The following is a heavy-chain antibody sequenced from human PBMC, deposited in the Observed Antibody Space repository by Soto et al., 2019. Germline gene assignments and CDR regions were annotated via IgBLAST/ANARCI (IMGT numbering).Heavy chain of an antibody. D-gene: IGHD1-26*01. J-gene: IGHJ1*01. Sequence: PGGSLRLSGAASGFTCSSYAMSWVRQAPGKGLEWVSAISGSGGSTYYADSVKGRFTISRDNSKNTLYLQMNSLRAEDTAVYYCAKGVYSGSYYHKYFQHWGQGTLVTVSS. V-gene: IGHV3-23*01. CDR3: AKGVYSGSYYHKYFQH. CDR1: GFTCSSYA. CDR2: ISGSGGST.